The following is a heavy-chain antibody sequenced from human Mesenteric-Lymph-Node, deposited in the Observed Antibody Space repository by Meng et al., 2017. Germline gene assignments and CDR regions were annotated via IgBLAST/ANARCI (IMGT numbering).Heavy chain of an antibody. CDR2: IIPIFGTA. D-gene: IGHD3-10*01. CDR1: GGTFSSYA. V-gene: IGHV1-69*13. CDR3: ARLDGNTLVGGVIYAPSGWFDP. J-gene: IGHJ5*02. Sequence: SVKVSCKASGGTFSSYAISWVRQAPGQGLEWMGGIIPIFGTANYAQKFQGRVTITADESTSTAYMELSSLRSEDTAVYYCARLDGNTLVGGVIYAPSGWFDPWGQGTLVTVSS.